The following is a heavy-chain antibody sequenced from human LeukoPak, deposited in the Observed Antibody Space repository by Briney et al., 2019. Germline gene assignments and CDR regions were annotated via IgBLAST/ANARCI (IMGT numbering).Heavy chain of an antibody. Sequence: GGSLRLSCAASGFTFSSYAMSWVRQAPGKGLEWVSAISGRGDTIFYADSLRGRFTASRDNSKNTLYLQMNSLRAEDTAVYYCAKATMATTYFDYWGQGTLVTVSS. J-gene: IGHJ4*02. CDR3: AKATMATTYFDY. CDR1: GFTFSSYA. D-gene: IGHD5-24*01. CDR2: ISGRGDTI. V-gene: IGHV3-23*01.